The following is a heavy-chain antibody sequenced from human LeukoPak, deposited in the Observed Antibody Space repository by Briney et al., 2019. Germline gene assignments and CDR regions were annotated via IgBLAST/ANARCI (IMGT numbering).Heavy chain of an antibody. D-gene: IGHD2-15*01. CDR2: IKKDGSPN. Sequence: GGSLRLSYAASGFTFSSYWMSWVRQAPGKGLEWVANIKKDGSPNYYVDSVKGRFTISKDNAKNSLYLQMNSLRAEDTAVYYCATENYGSLAGWGQGTLVTVSS. J-gene: IGHJ4*02. CDR1: GFTFSSYW. CDR3: ATENYGSLAG. V-gene: IGHV3-7*01.